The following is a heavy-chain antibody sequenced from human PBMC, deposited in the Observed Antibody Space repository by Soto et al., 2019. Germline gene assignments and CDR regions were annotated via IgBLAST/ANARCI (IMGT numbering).Heavy chain of an antibody. V-gene: IGHV1-69*01. J-gene: IGHJ6*02. CDR1: GGTFSSYA. CDR3: ARGSLRVGAISTFYDYYVTDV. Sequence: QVQLVQSGAEVKKPGSSVKVSCKASGGTFSSYAISWVRQAPGQGLEWMGGIIPIFGTANYAKKFQGRVTITADESASTAYMEMSSMRSVDTAVYCCARGSLRVGAISTFYDYYVTDVWGQGTTVTVS. D-gene: IGHD1-26*01. CDR2: IIPIFGTA.